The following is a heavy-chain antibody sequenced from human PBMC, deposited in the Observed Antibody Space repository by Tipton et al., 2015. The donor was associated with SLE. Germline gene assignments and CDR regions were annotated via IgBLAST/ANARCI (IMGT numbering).Heavy chain of an antibody. CDR1: DDSITNYY. J-gene: IGHJ2*01. D-gene: IGHD3-16*01. CDR3: ARVLRGGLNL. CDR2: VYYSGST. V-gene: IGHV4-59*01. Sequence: TLSLTCTVSDDSITNYYWNWIRQPPGKGLEWIGYVYYSGSTNYNPSLKSRVTISVDKSKNQFSLRLSSVTAADTAVYYCARVLRGGLNLWGRGTLVTVSS.